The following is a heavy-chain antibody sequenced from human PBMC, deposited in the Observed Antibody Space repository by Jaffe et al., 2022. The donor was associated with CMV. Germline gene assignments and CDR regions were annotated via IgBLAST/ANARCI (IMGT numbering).Heavy chain of an antibody. CDR1: GAPLSGYS. J-gene: IGHJ5*02. V-gene: IGHV4-34*01. CDR3: ARRIDP. CDR2: INHSGST. Sequence: QVQLQQWGARLLKPSETLSLTCVVSGAPLSGYSWTWIRQPPGKGLEWIGEINHSGSTNYNPSLKSRVTMSVDTSKNQFSLKLNSVTAADTAVYYCARRIDPWGQGTLVTVSS.